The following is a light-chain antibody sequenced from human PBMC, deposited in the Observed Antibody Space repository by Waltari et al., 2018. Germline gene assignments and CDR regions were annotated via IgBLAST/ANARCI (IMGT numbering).Light chain of an antibody. CDR3: QQYDSLPIT. V-gene: IGKV1-33*01. Sequence: DIQMTQSPYSLSTSVGDRVTITCQASQDINNYLNWYQQKPGKAPQLLIYGSSNLETGVPSTFSGIGSGTDFTFTNSSLQPEDIAIYYCQQYDSLPITFGQGTRLEIK. J-gene: IGKJ5*01. CDR2: GSS. CDR1: QDINNY.